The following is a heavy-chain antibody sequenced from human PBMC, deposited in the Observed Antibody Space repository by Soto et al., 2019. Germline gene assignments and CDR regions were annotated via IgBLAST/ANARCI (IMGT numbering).Heavy chain of an antibody. J-gene: IGHJ4*02. CDR2: IYHSGST. V-gene: IGHV4-30-2*01. CDR3: SIAARYYYDSSGYSVSEYDY. D-gene: IGHD3-22*01. Sequence: SETLSLTCAVSGGSISSGGYSWSWIRQPPGKGLEWIGYIYHSGSTYYNPSLKSRVTISVDRSKNQFSLKLSSVTAADTAVYYFSIAARYYYDSSGYSVSEYDYWGQGTLVAVSS. CDR1: GGSISSGGYS.